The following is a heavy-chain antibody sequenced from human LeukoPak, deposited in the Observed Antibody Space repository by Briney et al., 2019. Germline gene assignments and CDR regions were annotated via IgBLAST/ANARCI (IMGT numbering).Heavy chain of an antibody. J-gene: IGHJ4*02. V-gene: IGHV4-39*01. D-gene: IGHD6-19*01. CDR1: GGSISSSSYY. CDR3: ASTGYSSGWYVGSYFDY. CDR2: IYYSGST. Sequence: SETLSLTCTVSGGSISSSSYYWGWIRQPPGKGLEWIGSIYYSGSTYYNPSLKSRVTISVDTSENQFSLKLSSVTAADTAVYYCASTGYSSGWYVGSYFDYWGQGTLVTVSS.